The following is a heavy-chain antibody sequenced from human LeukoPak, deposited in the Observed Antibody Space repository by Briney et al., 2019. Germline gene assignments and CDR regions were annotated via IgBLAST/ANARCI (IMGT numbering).Heavy chain of an antibody. J-gene: IGHJ6*02. CDR1: GFTFNDYS. Sequence: PGGSLRLSCAASGFTFNDYSMNWVRQAPGKGLEWISYISTTSTTVFYADSVKGRFTVSRDNDKNSLPLQVNSLRHEDTAIYYCARVRGGSYYYAMDVWGQGTTVTVSS. D-gene: IGHD3-16*01. CDR3: ARVRGGSYYYAMDV. CDR2: ISTTSTTV. V-gene: IGHV3-48*02.